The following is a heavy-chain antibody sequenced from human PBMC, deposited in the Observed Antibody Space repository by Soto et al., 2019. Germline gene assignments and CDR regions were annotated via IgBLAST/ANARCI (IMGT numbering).Heavy chain of an antibody. CDR1: GHSFSSYW. J-gene: IGHJ4*01. Sequence: GESLKISCKDSGHSFSSYWISWVRQMPGKGLEWMGRIDPSNSYSVYSPSFQGHVTISADRSTGTAYLQWSSLKASDTAMYYCAMSRHSYGYSFDYWGHGTPVTVSS. CDR2: IDPSNSYS. V-gene: IGHV5-10-1*01. D-gene: IGHD5-18*01. CDR3: AMSRHSYGYSFDY.